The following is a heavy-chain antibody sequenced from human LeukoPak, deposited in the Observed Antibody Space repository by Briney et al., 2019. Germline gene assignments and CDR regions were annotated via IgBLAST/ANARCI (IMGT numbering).Heavy chain of an antibody. D-gene: IGHD3-16*01. V-gene: IGHV3-53*01. CDR3: ARENGGGNFDY. J-gene: IGHJ4*02. Sequence: PGGSLRLSCAASGFTVSSNYMSWVRQAPGEGLEWVSVIYSGGSTYYADSVKGRFTISRDNSKNTLYLQMNSLRAEDTAVYYCARENGGGNFDYWGQGTLVTVSS. CDR1: GFTVSSNY. CDR2: IYSGGST.